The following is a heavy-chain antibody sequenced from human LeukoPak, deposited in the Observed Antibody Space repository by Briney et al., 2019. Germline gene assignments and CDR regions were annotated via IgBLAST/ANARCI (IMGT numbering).Heavy chain of an antibody. J-gene: IGHJ6*03. V-gene: IGHV3-7*03. CDR2: IKQDGSEK. CDR3: AKVAAAEYYYYYYMDV. D-gene: IGHD6-13*01. Sequence: GGSLRLSCAASGFTFSSHWMSWVRQAPGKGLEWVANIKQDGSEKYYVDSVKGRFTISRDNSKNTLYLQMNSLRAEDTAVYYCAKVAAAEYYYYYYMDVWGKGTTVTISS. CDR1: GFTFSSHW.